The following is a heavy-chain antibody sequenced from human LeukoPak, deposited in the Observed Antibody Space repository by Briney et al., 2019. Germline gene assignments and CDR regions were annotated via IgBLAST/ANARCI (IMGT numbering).Heavy chain of an antibody. D-gene: IGHD4-23*01. Sequence: ASVKVSCKASGYTFTGYYMHWVRQAPGQGLEWMGWINPNSGGTNYAQKFQGRVTMTRDTSISTADMELNSLRSDDTGVYYCARDRGGNSFDFWGQGTLVTVSS. J-gene: IGHJ4*02. CDR1: GYTFTGYY. V-gene: IGHV1-2*02. CDR3: ARDRGGNSFDF. CDR2: INPNSGGT.